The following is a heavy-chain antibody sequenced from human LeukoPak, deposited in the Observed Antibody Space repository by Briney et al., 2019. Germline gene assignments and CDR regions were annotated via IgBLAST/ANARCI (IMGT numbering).Heavy chain of an antibody. Sequence: PGGSLRLSCEASGFNFSTYWMNWVRQAPGKGLVWVSRIITDGTSTSYADSVKGRFTISRDNAKNTLYLQMNSLRAEDTAVYYCARGGPRRGAYFDYWGQGTLVTVSS. CDR1: GFNFSTYW. CDR3: ARGGPRRGAYFDY. V-gene: IGHV3-74*01. CDR2: IITDGTST. J-gene: IGHJ4*02.